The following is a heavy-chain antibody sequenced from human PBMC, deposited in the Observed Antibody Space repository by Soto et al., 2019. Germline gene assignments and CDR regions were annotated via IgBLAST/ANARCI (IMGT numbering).Heavy chain of an antibody. D-gene: IGHD2-21*02. CDR1: GGSISSYY. Sequence: SETLSLTCTVSGGSISSYYWSWIRQPPGKGLEWIGYIYYSGSTNYNPSLKSRVTISVDTSKNQFTLKLSSVTAADTAVYYCARGVRLSDPIDLWGQGTLVTVSS. J-gene: IGHJ5*02. CDR2: IYYSGST. CDR3: ARGVRLSDPIDL. V-gene: IGHV4-59*01.